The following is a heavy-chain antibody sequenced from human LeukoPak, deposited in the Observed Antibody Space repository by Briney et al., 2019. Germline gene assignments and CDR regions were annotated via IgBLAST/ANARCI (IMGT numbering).Heavy chain of an antibody. CDR2: IYYSGST. CDR3: ARGGGGYYYGSGSYYSPYYFDY. J-gene: IGHJ4*02. D-gene: IGHD3-10*01. CDR1: GGPISSYY. Sequence: PSETLSLTCTVSGGPISSYYWSWIRQPPGKGLEWIGYIYYSGSTNYNPSLKSRVTISVDTSKNQFSLKLSSVTAADTAVYYCARGGGGYYYGSGSYYSPYYFDYWGQGTLVSVSS. V-gene: IGHV4-59*01.